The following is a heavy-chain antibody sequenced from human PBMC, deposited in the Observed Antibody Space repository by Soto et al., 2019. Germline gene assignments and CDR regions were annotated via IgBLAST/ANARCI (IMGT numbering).Heavy chain of an antibody. J-gene: IGHJ6*02. CDR1: GGSISSSNW. Sequence: QVQLQESGPGLVKPSGTLSLTCAVSGGSISSSNWWSWVRQPPGKGLEWIGEIYHSVSTNYNPSLKSRVTISVDKPKNQFSLKLSSVTAADTAVYYCARVSGSYYYGMDVWGQGTTVTVSS. V-gene: IGHV4-4*02. CDR3: ARVSGSYYYGMDV. D-gene: IGHD1-26*01. CDR2: IYHSVST.